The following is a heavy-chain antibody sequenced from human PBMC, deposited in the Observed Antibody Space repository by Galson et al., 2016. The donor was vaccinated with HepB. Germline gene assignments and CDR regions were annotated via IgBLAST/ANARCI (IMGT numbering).Heavy chain of an antibody. CDR2: ITRSGDAT. D-gene: IGHD6-13*01. Sequence: SLRLSCAASGFSFSNSGMSWVRQAPGRGLEWVSGITRSGDATHYADFVKGRFTISRDNSKNTLYLYMNNLTAADTAVYYCARCRAAAGDYYYYYVDVWGKGTTVTVSS. J-gene: IGHJ6*03. CDR3: ARCRAAAGDYYYYYVDV. CDR1: GFSFSNSG. V-gene: IGHV3-23*01.